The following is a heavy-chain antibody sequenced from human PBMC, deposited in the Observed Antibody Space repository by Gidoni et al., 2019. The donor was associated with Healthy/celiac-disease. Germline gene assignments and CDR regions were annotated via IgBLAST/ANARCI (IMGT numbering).Heavy chain of an antibody. CDR3: ARGWTTVTSDFDY. Sequence: EVQLVESGGGLVTPGGSLRLSCAASGFTFSSYSMNWVRQAPGKGLEWVSSISTSSSYIYYADSVKGRFTISRDNAKKSLYLQMNSLRAEDTAVYYCARGWTTVTSDFDYWGQGTLVTVSS. V-gene: IGHV3-21*01. CDR2: ISTSSSYI. D-gene: IGHD4-4*01. CDR1: GFTFSSYS. J-gene: IGHJ4*02.